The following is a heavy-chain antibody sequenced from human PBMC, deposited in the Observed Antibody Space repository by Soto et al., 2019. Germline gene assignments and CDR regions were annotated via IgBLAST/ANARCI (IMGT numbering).Heavy chain of an antibody. V-gene: IGHV3-23*01. J-gene: IGHJ4*02. CDR3: AKVGSSSSWFDY. CDR2: ISGSGGST. Sequence: GGSLRLSCAASGFTFSSYAMSWVRQAPGKGLEWVSAISGSGGSTYYADSVKGRFTISRDNSKNTLYLQMNSLRAEDTAVCYCAKVGSSSSWFDYWGQGTLVTVSS. CDR1: GFTFSSYA. D-gene: IGHD6-6*01.